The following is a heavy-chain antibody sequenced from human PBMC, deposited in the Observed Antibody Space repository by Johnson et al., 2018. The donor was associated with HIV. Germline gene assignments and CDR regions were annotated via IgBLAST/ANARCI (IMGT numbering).Heavy chain of an antibody. CDR2: IWYDGSNK. CDR3: AILGWGAFDI. V-gene: IGHV3-33*01. Sequence: QVQLVESGGGVVQPGRPLRLSCAASGFTFSSYGIHWVRQAPGTGMEWVAVIWYDGSNKYYANSVKGRFTVSRDNSKNTLYLQMERLRAEETAVYYCAILGWGAFDIWGQGTMVTVS. CDR1: GFTFSSYG. D-gene: IGHD2-21*01. J-gene: IGHJ3*02.